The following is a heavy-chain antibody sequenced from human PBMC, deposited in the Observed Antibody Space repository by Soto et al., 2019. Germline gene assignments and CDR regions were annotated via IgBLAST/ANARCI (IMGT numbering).Heavy chain of an antibody. Sequence: ASVKVSCKASGYTFTSYDINWVRQATGQGLEWMGWMNPNSGNTGYAQKFQGRVTMTRNTSISTAYMELSSLRSEDTAVYYFARGGRGVYSSGWYGYYYYGMDVWGQGTTVTVSS. V-gene: IGHV1-8*01. CDR1: GYTFTSYD. J-gene: IGHJ6*02. D-gene: IGHD6-19*01. CDR3: ARGGRGVYSSGWYGYYYYGMDV. CDR2: MNPNSGNT.